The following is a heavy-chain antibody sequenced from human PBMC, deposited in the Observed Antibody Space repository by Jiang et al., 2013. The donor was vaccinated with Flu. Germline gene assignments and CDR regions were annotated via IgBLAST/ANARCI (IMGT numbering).Heavy chain of an antibody. V-gene: IGHV4-39*07. CDR1: GGSISGNSYY. CDR2: IFYSGTT. J-gene: IGHJ5*02. Sequence: GPGLVKPSETLSLTCTVSGGSISGNSYYWGWIRQPPGKGLEWIGSIFYSGTTYYNPSLKSRVTLSLDTSRNQVSLKLNSVTATDTAVYYCAGREGLDWFGPWGQGTLVTV. CDR3: AGREGLDWFGP. D-gene: IGHD1-26*01.